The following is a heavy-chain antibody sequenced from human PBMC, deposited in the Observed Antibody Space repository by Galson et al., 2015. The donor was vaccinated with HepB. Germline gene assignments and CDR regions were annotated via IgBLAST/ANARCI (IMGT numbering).Heavy chain of an antibody. Sequence: SVKVSCKASGYTFTSYGISWVRQAPGQGLEWMGWISAYNGNTNYAQKLQGRVTMTTDTSTSTAYMELRSLRSDDTAVYYCARERRYYGSGSRLDYWGQGTLVTVSS. J-gene: IGHJ4*02. CDR3: ARERRYYGSGSRLDY. D-gene: IGHD3-10*01. CDR1: GYTFTSYG. V-gene: IGHV1-18*01. CDR2: ISAYNGNT.